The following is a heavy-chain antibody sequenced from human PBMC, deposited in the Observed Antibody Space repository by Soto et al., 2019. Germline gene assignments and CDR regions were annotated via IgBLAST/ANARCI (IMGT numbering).Heavy chain of an antibody. CDR3: ARQVGFGFDP. J-gene: IGHJ5*02. V-gene: IGHV4-39*01. D-gene: IGHD3-10*01. Sequence: PSETLSLTCTVSGGSISSSSYYWGWIRQPPGKGLAWIGSIFYSGSTYYNPSLKSRVTISVDTSKNQFSLKLSSVTAADTAVYYCARQVGFGFDPWGQGTLVSVSS. CDR1: GGSISSSSYY. CDR2: IFYSGST.